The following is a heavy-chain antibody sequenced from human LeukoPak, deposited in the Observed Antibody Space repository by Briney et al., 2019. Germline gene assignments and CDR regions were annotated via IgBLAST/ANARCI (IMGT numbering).Heavy chain of an antibody. J-gene: IGHJ4*02. CDR2: IYHSGST. V-gene: IGHV4-38-2*01. CDR3: ARLLWFGESYYFDY. CDR1: GYSISSGYY. D-gene: IGHD3-10*01. Sequence: KPSETLSLXCAVSGYSISSGYYWGWIRQPPGKGLEWIGSIYHSGSTYYNPSLKSRVTISVDTSKNQFSLKLSSVTAADTAVYYCARLLWFGESYYFDYWGQGTLVTVSS.